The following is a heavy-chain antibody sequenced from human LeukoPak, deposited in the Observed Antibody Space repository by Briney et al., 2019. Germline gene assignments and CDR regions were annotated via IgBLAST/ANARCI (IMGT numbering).Heavy chain of an antibody. CDR3: AREDYDILTGYYRHFDC. V-gene: IGHV3-30*02. Sequence: PGGSLRLSCAASGFTFSSYGMHWVRQTPGKGLEWVAFIRYDGTNKHYADSVKGRFTISRDNSKNTLYLQMNSLRPEDTAVYYCAREDYDILTGYYRHFDCWGQGTLVTVSS. CDR2: IRYDGTNK. D-gene: IGHD3-9*01. CDR1: GFTFSSYG. J-gene: IGHJ4*02.